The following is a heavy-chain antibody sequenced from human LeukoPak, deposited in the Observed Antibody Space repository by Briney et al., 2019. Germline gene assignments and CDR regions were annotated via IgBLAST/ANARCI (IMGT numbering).Heavy chain of an antibody. CDR1: GYTFTSYG. CDR2: ISAYNRTT. D-gene: IGHD1-26*01. CDR3: ARDVGAIVNDGDLDY. V-gene: IGHV1-18*01. J-gene: IGHJ4*02. Sequence: ASVKVSCKASGYTFTSYGFSWVRQAPGQGLEWMGWISAYNRTTNYAQKFQARVTMTTDTSTSTAYMELRSLRSDDTAVYYCARDVGAIVNDGDLDYWGQGTLVTVSS.